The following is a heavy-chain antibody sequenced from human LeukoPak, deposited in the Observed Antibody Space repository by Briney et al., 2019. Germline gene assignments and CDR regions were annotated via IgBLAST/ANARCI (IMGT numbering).Heavy chain of an antibody. V-gene: IGHV3-21*01. Sequence: GGSLRLSCAASGFTFSSYSMNWVRQAPGKGLEYVSSISSGSSYIYYADSVKGRFTISRDNAKNSLYLQMNSLRAEDTAVYYCATAPSPLGSAYDPFPYYFDYWGQGTLVTVSS. J-gene: IGHJ4*02. CDR2: ISSGSSYI. CDR3: ATAPSPLGSAYDPFPYYFDY. CDR1: GFTFSSYS. D-gene: IGHD5-12*01.